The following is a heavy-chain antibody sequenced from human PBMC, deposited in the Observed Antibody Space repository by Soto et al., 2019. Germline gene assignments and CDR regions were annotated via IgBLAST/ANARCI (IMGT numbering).Heavy chain of an antibody. CDR1: GFTFSSYA. D-gene: IGHD6-13*01. Sequence: EVQLLESGGGLVQPGGSLRLSCAASGFTFSSYAMSWVRQAPGKGLEWVSVISGSDGSTHYADSVKGRFTISRDNSKNTLYLQMNSLRVEDTAAYYCAKEWYSSSWGNYLDYRGQGTLVTVSS. CDR2: ISGSDGST. CDR3: AKEWYSSSWGNYLDY. V-gene: IGHV3-23*01. J-gene: IGHJ4*02.